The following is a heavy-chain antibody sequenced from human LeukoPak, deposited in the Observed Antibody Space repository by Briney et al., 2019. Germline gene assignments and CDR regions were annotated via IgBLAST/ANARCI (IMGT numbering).Heavy chain of an antibody. CDR1: GFTFSSYS. D-gene: IGHD4-17*01. Sequence: GGSLRLSCAASGFTFSSYSMNWVRQAPGKGLEWVSSISSSSSHIYYADSVKGRFTISRDNAKNSLYLQMHSLRAEDTAVYYCARESDYGDLDYSGQGTLVTVSS. V-gene: IGHV3-21*01. J-gene: IGHJ4*02. CDR2: ISSSSSHI. CDR3: ARESDYGDLDY.